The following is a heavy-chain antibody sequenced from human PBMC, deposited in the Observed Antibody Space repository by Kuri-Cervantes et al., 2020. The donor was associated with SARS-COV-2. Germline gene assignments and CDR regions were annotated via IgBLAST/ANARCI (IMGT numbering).Heavy chain of an antibody. Sequence: ASVKVSCKASGGTFSSYAISWVRQAPGQGLEWMGGFDPEDGEAIYAQKFQGRVTMTQDTSRDTAYMELSSLRSDDTAVYYCARVLYSSSSFFDYWGQGTLVTVSS. CDR2: FDPEDGEA. CDR3: ARVLYSSSSFFDY. CDR1: GGTFSSYA. J-gene: IGHJ4*02. V-gene: IGHV1-24*01. D-gene: IGHD6-6*01.